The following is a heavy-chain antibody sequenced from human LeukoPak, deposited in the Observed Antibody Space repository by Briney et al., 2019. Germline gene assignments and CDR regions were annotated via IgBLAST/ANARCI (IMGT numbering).Heavy chain of an antibody. CDR1: GFTFSTYG. CDR2: ISSSGSTI. CDR3: AELGITMIGGV. Sequence: PGGSLRLSCAASGFTFSTYGMHWVRQAPGKGLEWGSYISSSGSTIYYADSVKGRFTISRDNAKNSLYLQMNSLRAEDTAVYYCAELGITMIGGVWGKGTTVTISS. V-gene: IGHV3-48*04. J-gene: IGHJ6*04. D-gene: IGHD3-10*02.